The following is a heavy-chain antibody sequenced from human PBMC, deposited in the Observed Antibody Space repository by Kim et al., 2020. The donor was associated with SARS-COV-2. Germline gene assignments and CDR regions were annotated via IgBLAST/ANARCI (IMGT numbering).Heavy chain of an antibody. CDR1: GGSFSGYY. D-gene: IGHD6-13*01. V-gene: IGHV4-34*01. J-gene: IGHJ4*02. CDR3: ARGASSSWYVPKYYFDY. CDR2: INHSGST. Sequence: SETLSLTCAVYGGSFSGYYWSWIRQPPGKGLEWIGEINHSGSTNYNPSLKSRVTISVDTSKNQFSLKLSSVTAADTAVYYCARGASSSWYVPKYYFDYWGQGTLVTVSS.